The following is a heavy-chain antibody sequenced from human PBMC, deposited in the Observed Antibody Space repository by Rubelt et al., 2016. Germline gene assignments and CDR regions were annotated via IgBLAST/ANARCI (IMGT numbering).Heavy chain of an antibody. D-gene: IGHD3-9*01. CDR2: INPSGGST. V-gene: IGHV1-46*01. J-gene: IGHJ4*02. CDR3: ARTTRDTLTGDWAFDY. Sequence: QVQLVQSEAEVKKPGASVKVSCKASGYTFTSYYMHWVRQAPGQGLEWMGIINPSGGSTGYAQKFQGRITMTRDPSPDTVYMELSSLRSDDTAVYYCARTTRDTLTGDWAFDYWGQGTLVTVSA. CDR1: GYTFTSYY.